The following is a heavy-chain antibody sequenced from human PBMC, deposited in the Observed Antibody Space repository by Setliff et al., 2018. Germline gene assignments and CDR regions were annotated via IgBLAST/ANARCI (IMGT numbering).Heavy chain of an antibody. CDR3: VRAPPTVVIPPGRAFFDP. CDR2: ISAQDGNT. V-gene: IGHV1-18*01. D-gene: IGHD2-2*01. Sequence: ASVKVSCKASGYSFLSYGITWVRQAPGQGLEWMGWISAQDGNTIYAQNFQGRVTMTIDTLTSTAYMELRSLRSDDTAVYYCVRAPPTVVIPPGRAFFDPWGQGTLVTVSS. CDR1: GYSFLSYG. J-gene: IGHJ5*02.